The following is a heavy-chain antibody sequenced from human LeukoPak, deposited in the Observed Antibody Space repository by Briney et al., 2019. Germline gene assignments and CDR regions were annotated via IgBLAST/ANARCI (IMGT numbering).Heavy chain of an antibody. V-gene: IGHV3-30*03. CDR3: AIRDGYNSPFDY. Sequence: PGGSLRLSCAASGFTFSNAWMNWVRQAPGKGLEWVAVISYDGSNKYYADSVKGRFTISRDNSKNTLYLQMNSLRAEDTAVYYCAIRDGYNSPFDYWGQGTLVTVSS. D-gene: IGHD5-24*01. CDR1: GFTFSNAW. CDR2: ISYDGSNK. J-gene: IGHJ4*02.